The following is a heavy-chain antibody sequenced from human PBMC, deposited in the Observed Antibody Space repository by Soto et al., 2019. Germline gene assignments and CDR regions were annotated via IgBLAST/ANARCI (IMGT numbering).Heavy chain of an antibody. V-gene: IGHV4-39*01. CDR3: ATPQKGCNWNYFDH. CDR2: VFYTGYT. CDR1: GGSISGSNYY. J-gene: IGHJ4*02. D-gene: IGHD1-20*01. Sequence: PSETLSLTCAVSGGSISGSNYYWAWLRQSPGKGPEWIGSVFYTGYTSYNPSLESRVSVSVDTSKSQFSLKLSAVTAADTAVYYCATPQKGCNWNYFDHWGQGALATVSS.